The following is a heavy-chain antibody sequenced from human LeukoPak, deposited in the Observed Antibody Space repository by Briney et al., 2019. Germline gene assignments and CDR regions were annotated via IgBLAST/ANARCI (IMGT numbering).Heavy chain of an antibody. Sequence: GSLRLSCAASGFTFDYYDMSWVRPAPGKGLEWVSDINWNGGSTGYAHSVKGRFTISRDNAKNSLYLQMNSLRAEDTALHYCAGGGGWYWGQGTLVTVSS. CDR3: AGGGGWY. D-gene: IGHD2-15*01. V-gene: IGHV3-20*04. J-gene: IGHJ4*02. CDR1: GFTFDYYD. CDR2: INWNGGST.